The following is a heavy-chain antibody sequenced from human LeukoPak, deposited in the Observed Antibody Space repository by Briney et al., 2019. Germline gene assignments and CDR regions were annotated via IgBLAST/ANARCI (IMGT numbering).Heavy chain of an antibody. V-gene: IGHV3-23*01. D-gene: IGHD4-11*01. J-gene: IGHJ4*02. CDR3: AKRSGVYSDNSGVFDY. Sequence: GGSLRLSCAASGFTLSNYAMSWVRQAPGKGLEWVSVISGSGGSTYYADSVKGRFTISRDNSKNTVLLQMDSLRAEDTAIYYCAKRSGVYSDNSGVFDYWGQGSLVTVSS. CDR2: ISGSGGST. CDR1: GFTLSNYA.